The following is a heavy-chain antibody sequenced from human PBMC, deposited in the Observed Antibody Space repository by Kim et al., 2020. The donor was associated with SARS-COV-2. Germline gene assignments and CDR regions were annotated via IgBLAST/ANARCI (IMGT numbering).Heavy chain of an antibody. D-gene: IGHD3-3*01. CDR1: GFTFGDYA. J-gene: IGHJ4*02. Sequence: GGSLRLSCTASGFTFGDYAMSWFRQAPGKGLEWVGFIRSKAYGGTTEYAASVKGRFTISRDDSKSIAYLQMNSLKTEDTAVYYCTRDLGHDFWSGYYPYYYFDYWGQGTLVTVSS. CDR3: TRDLGHDFWSGYYPYYYFDY. V-gene: IGHV3-49*03. CDR2: IRSKAYGGTT.